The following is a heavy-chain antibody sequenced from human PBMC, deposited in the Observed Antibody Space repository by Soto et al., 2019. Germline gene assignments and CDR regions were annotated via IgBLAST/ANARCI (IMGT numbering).Heavy chain of an antibody. J-gene: IGHJ4*02. D-gene: IGHD5-18*01. CDR1: GVSISNYY. CDR2: IFTSGST. CDR3: ASEGTAIKLHY. Sequence: PSETLSLTCTVSGVSISNYYWTWIRQPAGKGLEWIGRIFTSGSTNYNPSLRGRVTMSVDTSKNLFSLKLSSVTAADTALYYCASEGTAIKLHYWGQGTLVTVSS. V-gene: IGHV4-4*07.